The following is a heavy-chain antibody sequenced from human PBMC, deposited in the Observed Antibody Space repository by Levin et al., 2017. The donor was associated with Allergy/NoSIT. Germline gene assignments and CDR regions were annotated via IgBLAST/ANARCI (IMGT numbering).Heavy chain of an antibody. D-gene: IGHD5-18*01. CDR1: GGSISSGGYS. J-gene: IGHJ4*02. V-gene: IGHV4-30-2*01. CDR3: ARVAGYSYGYYFDY. CDR2: IYLSGST. Sequence: SETLSLTCAVSGGSISSGGYSWSWIRQPPGTGLEWIGNIYLSGSTNDNPSLKSRVTMLVDRSKNQFSLKLSYVTAADTAVYYCARVAGYSYGYYFDYWGPGTLVTVSS.